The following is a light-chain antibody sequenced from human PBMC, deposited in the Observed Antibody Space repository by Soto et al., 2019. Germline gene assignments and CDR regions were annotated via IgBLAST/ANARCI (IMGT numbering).Light chain of an antibody. J-gene: IGLJ1*01. Sequence: QSALTQHPSASGSPGQSVTIACTGTISDVGGYNYVSWYQEHPGKAPKVIIYEVSKRPSGVPDRFSGYKSGNTASLTVSGLQAEDEADYYCCSYAGSNTFDFGTGTKVTVL. CDR1: ISDVGGYNY. CDR3: CSYAGSNTFD. CDR2: EVS. V-gene: IGLV2-8*01.